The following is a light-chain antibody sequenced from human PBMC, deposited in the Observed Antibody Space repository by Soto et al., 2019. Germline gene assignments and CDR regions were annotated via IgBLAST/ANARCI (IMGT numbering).Light chain of an antibody. CDR3: HQFSCSAYT. J-gene: IGKJ2*01. Sequence: DIVLTQSPGTLSLSPGERATLSCRASQSISSAYLAWYQQRPGQAPRLLIYAAPRRATGIPGRFSGSASGTDFTLSISSLEPEDFAVYYCHQFSCSAYTFGEGTKLDIK. V-gene: IGKV3-20*01. CDR2: AAP. CDR1: QSISSAY.